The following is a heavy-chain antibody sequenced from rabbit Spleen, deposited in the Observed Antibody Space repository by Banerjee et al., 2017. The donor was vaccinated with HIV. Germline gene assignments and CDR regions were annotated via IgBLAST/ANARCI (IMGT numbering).Heavy chain of an antibody. CDR3: ARDSGTSFSTYGMDL. J-gene: IGHJ6*01. D-gene: IGHD8-1*01. CDR1: GFSLSNNYV. Sequence: QSLEESGGDLVKPGGSLALTCAASGFSLSNNYVMYWVRQAPGKGLEWIASIYAGSSDSTYSAPWAKGRFTISKTSSTTVTLQMTSLTVADTATYFCARDSGTSFSTYGMDLWGPGTLVTVS. V-gene: IGHV1S40*01. CDR2: IYAGSSDST.